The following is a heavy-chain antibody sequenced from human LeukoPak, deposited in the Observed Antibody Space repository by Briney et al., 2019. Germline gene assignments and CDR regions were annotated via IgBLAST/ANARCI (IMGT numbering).Heavy chain of an antibody. J-gene: IGHJ5*01. V-gene: IGHV3-23*01. Sequence: GGSLRLSCAASGFTFSSYAMSWVRQPPGKGLEWVAAISGSGGSTYYAYSVKGRFPIARDNPKSTLELQMNRLRAEDTDVYYCAKAAPGGMVGGGGWFDSWGQGTLVTVSS. CDR2: ISGSGGST. D-gene: IGHD3-10*01. CDR1: GFTFSSYA. CDR3: AKAAPGGMVGGGGWFDS.